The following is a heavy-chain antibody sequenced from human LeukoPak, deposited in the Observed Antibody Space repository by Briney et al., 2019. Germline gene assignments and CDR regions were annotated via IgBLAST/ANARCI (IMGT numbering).Heavy chain of an antibody. J-gene: IGHJ4*02. V-gene: IGHV4-61*01. CDR3: ARDCGGDCYSSLDY. Sequence: PSETLSLTCTVSGGSVSSGSYYWSWIRQPPGKGLEWIGYIYYSGSTNYNPSLKSRVTISVDTSKNQFSLTLSSVTAADTAVYYCARDCGGDCYSSLDYWGQGTMVTVSS. CDR1: GGSVSSGSYY. CDR2: IYYSGST. D-gene: IGHD2-21*02.